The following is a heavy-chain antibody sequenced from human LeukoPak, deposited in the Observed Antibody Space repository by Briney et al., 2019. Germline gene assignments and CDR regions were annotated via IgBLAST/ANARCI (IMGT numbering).Heavy chain of an antibody. CDR1: GGSISTYF. J-gene: IGHJ4*02. CDR3: AREVSRGRSGYQIDY. CDR2: IDYSAYT. D-gene: IGHD3-22*01. Sequence: TSETLSLTCTVSGGSISTYFWTWIRQAPGKGLEWIRYIDYSAYTKYNPSLKSRVTISVDTSKNQFSLSLSSLTAADTAVYYCAREVSRGRSGYQIDYWGQGTLVTVSS. V-gene: IGHV4-59*01.